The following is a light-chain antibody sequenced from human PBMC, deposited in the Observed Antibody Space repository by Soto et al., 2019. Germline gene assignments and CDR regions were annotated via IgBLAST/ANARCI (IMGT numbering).Light chain of an antibody. CDR2: AAS. CDR3: QQSYSKPYT. Sequence: DIQMTQSPSSLSASVGDRVTITCRASQTITSYLNWYQQRPGKAPNLLIYAASSLQSGVPSRFSGTGSGTDFTLTVSSLQPEDFATYDCQQSYSKPYTFGLGTKLEIK. CDR1: QTITSY. J-gene: IGKJ2*01. V-gene: IGKV1-39*01.